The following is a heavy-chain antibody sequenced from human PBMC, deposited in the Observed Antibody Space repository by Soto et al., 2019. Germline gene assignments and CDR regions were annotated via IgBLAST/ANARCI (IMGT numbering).Heavy chain of an antibody. D-gene: IGHD3-22*01. CDR1: GFTFSSYA. Sequence: PGGSLRLSCAASGFTFSSYAMSWVRQAPGKGLGWVSAISGSGGSTYYADSVKGRFTISRDNSKNTLYLQMNSLRAEDTAVYYCAKMGSGYYSFDYWGQGTLVTVSS. CDR2: ISGSGGST. J-gene: IGHJ4*02. CDR3: AKMGSGYYSFDY. V-gene: IGHV3-23*01.